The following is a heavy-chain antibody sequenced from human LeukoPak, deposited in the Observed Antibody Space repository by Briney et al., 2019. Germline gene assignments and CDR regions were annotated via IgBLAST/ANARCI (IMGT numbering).Heavy chain of an antibody. V-gene: IGHV4-34*01. CDR1: GGSFSGYY. CDR3: ARRVFDFWSGYYRYYFDY. CDR2: INHSGST. Sequence: TSETLSLTCAVYGGSFSGYYWSWIRQPPGKGLEWIGEINHSGSTNYNPSLKSRVTISVDTSKNQFSLKLSSVTAADTAVYYCARRVFDFWSGYYRYYFDYWGREPWSPSPQ. J-gene: IGHJ4*02. D-gene: IGHD3-3*01.